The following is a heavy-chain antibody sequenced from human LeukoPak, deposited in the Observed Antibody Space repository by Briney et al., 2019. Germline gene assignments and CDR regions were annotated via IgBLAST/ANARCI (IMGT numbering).Heavy chain of an antibody. Sequence: LGGSLRLSCAASGFTFSSYWMSWVRQAPGKGLEWVANIKQDGSEKYYVDSVRGRFTISRDNAKNSLYLQMNSLSAEDTAVYYCARDLLKGFCSGTNCYASPDYWGQGTLVTVSS. D-gene: IGHD2-2*01. CDR1: GFTFSSYW. V-gene: IGHV3-7*01. CDR2: IKQDGSEK. CDR3: ARDLLKGFCSGTNCYASPDY. J-gene: IGHJ4*02.